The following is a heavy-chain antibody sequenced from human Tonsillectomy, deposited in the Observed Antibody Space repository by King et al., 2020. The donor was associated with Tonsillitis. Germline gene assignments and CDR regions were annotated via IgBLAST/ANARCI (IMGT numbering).Heavy chain of an antibody. CDR1: GFTFSTYA. CDR3: AKITAFDFRLAP. D-gene: IGHD3-9*01. J-gene: IGHJ5*02. CDR2: ISASGDST. Sequence: DVQLLESGGGLVQPGGSLRLSCAASGFTFSTYAMSWVRQAPGKGLEWVSSISASGDSTYYADSVKGRFTISRDNSKNTLFLQVNTLRAEDTAVYYCAKITAFDFRLAPWGQGTLVTVSS. V-gene: IGHV3-23*01.